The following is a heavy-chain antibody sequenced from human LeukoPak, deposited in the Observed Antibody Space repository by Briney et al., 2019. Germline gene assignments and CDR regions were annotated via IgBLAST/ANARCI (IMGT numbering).Heavy chain of an antibody. V-gene: IGHV3-21*01. CDR3: ARVHCSSTSCYPYYMDV. CDR1: GFTFTGYA. J-gene: IGHJ6*03. D-gene: IGHD2-2*01. CDR2: ISSSSGYI. Sequence: PGGSLRLSCAAAGFTFTGYAMNWVRQAPGKGLEWVSSISSSSGYIYYADSVKGRFTISRDNAKKSPYLQMSSLRAEDTAVYYCARVHCSSTSCYPYYMDVWGKGTTVTVSS.